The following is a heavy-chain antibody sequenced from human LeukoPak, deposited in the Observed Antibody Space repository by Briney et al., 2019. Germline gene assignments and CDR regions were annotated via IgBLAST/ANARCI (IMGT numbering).Heavy chain of an antibody. CDR2: IWPGDSDT. J-gene: IGHJ5*02. CDR1: GYDFTTYW. V-gene: IGHV5-51*01. Sequence: GESLKISCKGSGYDFTTYWIGWVRQMPGKGLECMGIIWPGDSDTRYSPSFQDQVTISADKTISTVYLQWSSLKVSDTAIYYCARRGRGDWFDPWGQGTLVTVSS. CDR3: ARRGRGDWFDP. D-gene: IGHD1-26*01.